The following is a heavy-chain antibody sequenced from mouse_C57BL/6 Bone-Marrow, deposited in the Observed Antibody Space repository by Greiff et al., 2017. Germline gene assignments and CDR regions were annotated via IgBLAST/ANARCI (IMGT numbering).Heavy chain of an antibody. CDR1: GFTFSDYG. CDR2: ISSGSSTI. D-gene: IGHD2-3*01. Sequence: EVKVVESGGGLVKPGGSLKLSCAASGFTFSDYGMHWVRQAPEKGLEWVAYISSGSSTIYYADTVKGRFTISRDNAKNTLFLQMTSLRSEDTAMYYCARDGYYEMDYWGQGTSVTVSS. CDR3: ARDGYYEMDY. J-gene: IGHJ4*01. V-gene: IGHV5-17*01.